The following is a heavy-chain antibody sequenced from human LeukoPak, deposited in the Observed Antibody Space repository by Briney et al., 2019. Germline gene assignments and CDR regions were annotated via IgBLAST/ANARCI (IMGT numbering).Heavy chain of an antibody. CDR2: IYPRDGST. CDR1: GYSFTSNY. V-gene: IGHV1-46*01. Sequence: ASVKVSCKASGYSFTSNYIHWVRQAPGQGLEWMGMIYPRDGSTSYAQKFQGRVTVTRDTSTSTVHMELSGLRSEDTAVDYCAGDQEAFDYWGQGTLVTVSS. J-gene: IGHJ4*02. CDR3: AGDQEAFDY.